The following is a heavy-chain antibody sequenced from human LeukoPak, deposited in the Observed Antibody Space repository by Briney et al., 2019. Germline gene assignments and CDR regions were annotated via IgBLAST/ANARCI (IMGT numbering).Heavy chain of an antibody. CDR3: ARGRGYSYGYYYYYYGMDV. CDR2: INHSGST. V-gene: IGHV4-34*01. CDR1: GGSFSGYY. J-gene: IGHJ6*02. D-gene: IGHD5-18*01. Sequence: SETLSLTCAVYGGSFSGYYWSWIRQPPGKGLEWIGEINHSGSTNHNPSLKSRVTISVDTSKNQFSLKLSSVTAADTAVYYCARGRGYSYGYYYYYYGMDVWGQGTTVTVSS.